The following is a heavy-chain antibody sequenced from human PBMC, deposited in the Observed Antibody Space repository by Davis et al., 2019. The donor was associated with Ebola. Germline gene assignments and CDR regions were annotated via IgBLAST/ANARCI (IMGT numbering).Heavy chain of an antibody. D-gene: IGHD2/OR15-2a*01. CDR3: VKDTSNIWFDI. Sequence: GESLKISCAASGFTFNQYAMTWVRQAPGKGLEWVSTISKDGRDTSYADSVKGRFTISRDNSKNTLHLQMNSLRVEDTAMYYCVKDTSNIWFDIWGQGTMVTVSS. J-gene: IGHJ3*02. CDR1: GFTFNQYA. CDR2: ISKDGRDT. V-gene: IGHV3-23*01.